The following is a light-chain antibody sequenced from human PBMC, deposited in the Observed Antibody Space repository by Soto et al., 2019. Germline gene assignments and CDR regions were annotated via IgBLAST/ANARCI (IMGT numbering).Light chain of an antibody. Sequence: DIQMTQFPSTPFASVGDSVTITCRASQNIVSWLAWYQQTPGKAPKLLIYGASTSESGVPSRFSGSGSGTEFTLTIRSLQPGDFATYYCQQYNTYSATFGQGTRLEIK. V-gene: IGKV1-5*01. CDR3: QQYNTYSAT. CDR2: GAS. J-gene: IGKJ5*01. CDR1: QNIVSW.